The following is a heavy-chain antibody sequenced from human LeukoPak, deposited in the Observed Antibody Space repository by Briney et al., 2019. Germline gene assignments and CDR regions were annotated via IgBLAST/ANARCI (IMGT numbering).Heavy chain of an antibody. CDR1: GYTFTSYG. CDR3: ARDITDNYYYYGMDV. V-gene: IGHV1-18*01. Sequence: ASVKVSCKASGYTFTSYGISWVRQAPGQGLEWMGWISAYNGNTNYAQKLQGRVTMTTDTSTSTAYMELRSLRSDDTAVYYCARDITDNYYYYGMDVWGQGTTVTVSS. CDR2: ISAYNGNT. J-gene: IGHJ6*02.